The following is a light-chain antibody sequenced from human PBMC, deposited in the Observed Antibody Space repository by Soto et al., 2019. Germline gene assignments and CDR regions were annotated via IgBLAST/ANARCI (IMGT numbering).Light chain of an antibody. J-gene: IGKJ1*01. CDR2: DVS. V-gene: IGKV3-15*01. CDR3: QQYYHWRT. CDR1: QDIGTK. Sequence: EIVMTQSPAILSVSPGERGTLSCRASQDIGTKLAWYQQKPGQAHSLLMYDVSTRASAAPARFSGSGSGSEFTLTISSLQSEDLAIYFCQQYYHWRTFGQGTKVDIK.